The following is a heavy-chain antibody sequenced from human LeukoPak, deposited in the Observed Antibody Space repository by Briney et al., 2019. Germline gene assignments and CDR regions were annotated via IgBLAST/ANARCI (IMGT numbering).Heavy chain of an antibody. Sequence: GESLKISSKGSGYSFTSYWIGWVRPMPGKGLEWMGIIFPGDSDTRYSPSFQGQVTISADKSISTAYLQWSSLKASDTAMYYCARTNLACSSTSCYFGYWGQGTLVTVSS. CDR1: GYSFTSYW. D-gene: IGHD2-2*01. CDR2: IFPGDSDT. V-gene: IGHV5-51*01. CDR3: ARTNLACSSTSCYFGY. J-gene: IGHJ4*02.